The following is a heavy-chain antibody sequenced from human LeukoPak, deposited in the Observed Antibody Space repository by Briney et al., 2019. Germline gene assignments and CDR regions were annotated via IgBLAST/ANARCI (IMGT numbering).Heavy chain of an antibody. CDR3: ARGRGGAFDI. CDR2: IYYSGST. J-gene: IGHJ3*02. CDR1: GGSISSSSYY. V-gene: IGHV4-39*07. Sequence: SETLSLTCTVSGGSISSSSYYWGWIRQPPGKGLEWIGSIYYSGSTYYNPSLKSRVTISVDTSKNQFSLKLSPVTAADTAVYYCARGRGGAFDIWGQGTMVTVSS. D-gene: IGHD3-10*01.